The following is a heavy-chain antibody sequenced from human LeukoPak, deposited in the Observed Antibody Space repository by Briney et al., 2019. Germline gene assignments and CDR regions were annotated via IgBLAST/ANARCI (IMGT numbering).Heavy chain of an antibody. CDR3: SRGARDGALDY. CDR1: GYSFTTHG. V-gene: IGHV7-4-1*02. D-gene: IGHD3-10*01. Sequence: ASVKVSYKASGYSFTTHGINWVRHAPGQGLEWMGWIDTYTRSQSYVQGLIGRFVYSFDTAVEPEYLQISNIKAEDNAVYYYSRGARDGALDYWGQGTLVTVSS. CDR2: IDTYTRSQ. J-gene: IGHJ4*02.